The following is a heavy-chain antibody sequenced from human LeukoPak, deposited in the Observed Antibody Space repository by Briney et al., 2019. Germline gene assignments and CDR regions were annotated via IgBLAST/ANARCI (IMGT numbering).Heavy chain of an antibody. CDR3: ARDSFLYSSSWFVFWGAFDI. D-gene: IGHD6-13*01. Sequence: GGSLRLSCAASGFTFSSYGMHWVRQAPGKGLEWVAVIWYDGSNKYYADSAKGRFTISRDNSKNTLYLQMNSLRAEDTAVYYCARDSFLYSSSWFVFWGAFDIWGQGTMVTVSS. CDR1: GFTFSSYG. V-gene: IGHV3-33*01. J-gene: IGHJ3*02. CDR2: IWYDGSNK.